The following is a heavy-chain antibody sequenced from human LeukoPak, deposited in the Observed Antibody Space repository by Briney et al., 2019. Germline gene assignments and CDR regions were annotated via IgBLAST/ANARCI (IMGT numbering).Heavy chain of an antibody. CDR1: GFTLRNYA. J-gene: IGHJ4*02. Sequence: PGGSLRLSCAASGFTLRNYATSWVRQAPGQGLEWVSTISDSGVSTYYANSVKGRFTLSRDNSKSTLSLQMNSLRADDTAVYYCATQNFDYWGQGTLVTVSS. CDR2: ISDSGVST. CDR3: ATQNFDY. V-gene: IGHV3-23*01.